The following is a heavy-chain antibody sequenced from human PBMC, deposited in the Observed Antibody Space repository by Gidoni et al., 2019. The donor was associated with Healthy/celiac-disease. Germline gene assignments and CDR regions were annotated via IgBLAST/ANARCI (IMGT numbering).Heavy chain of an antibody. Sequence: QVQLVQSGAEVKKPGSSVKVSCKASGGTFSSYAISWVRQAPGQGLGWMGGIIPIFGQANYEQKFQGRVTITADESTSTAYMELSSLRSEDTAVYYCARGGRVRDSPAPEYYYYGMDVWGQGTTVTVSS. CDR2: IIPIFGQA. D-gene: IGHD2-15*01. CDR3: ARGGRVRDSPAPEYYYYGMDV. J-gene: IGHJ6*02. CDR1: GGTFSSYA. V-gene: IGHV1-69*01.